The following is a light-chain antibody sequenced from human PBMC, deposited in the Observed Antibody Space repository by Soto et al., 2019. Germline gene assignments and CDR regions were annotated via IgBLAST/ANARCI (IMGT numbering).Light chain of an antibody. Sequence: QSVLTQPPSASGSPGPSVTISCTGTNSDVGAYNYVSWYQQHAGKAPKLVIYEVTKRPSGVPDRFSGSKSANTASLTVSGLQAEDEADYYCSSFASSNTGVFGGGTKVTVL. J-gene: IGLJ3*02. CDR1: NSDVGAYNY. CDR2: EVT. CDR3: SSFASSNTGV. V-gene: IGLV2-8*01.